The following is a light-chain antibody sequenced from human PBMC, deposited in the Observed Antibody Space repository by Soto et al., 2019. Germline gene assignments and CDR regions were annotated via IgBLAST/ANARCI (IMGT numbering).Light chain of an antibody. CDR3: TSYTTSSPVV. Sequence: QSALTQPDSVSGSPGQSITISCTGTSSDVGGYNFVSWYQHRPGKAPQLIIYDVDDRPSGVSDRFSGSRSGNTASLTISGLQAEDEANYYCTSYTTSSPVVFGGGTKVTVL. V-gene: IGLV2-14*03. CDR1: SSDVGGYNF. J-gene: IGLJ2*01. CDR2: DVD.